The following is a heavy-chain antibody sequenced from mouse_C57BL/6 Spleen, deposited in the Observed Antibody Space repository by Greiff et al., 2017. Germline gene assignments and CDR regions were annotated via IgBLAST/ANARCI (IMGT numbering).Heavy chain of an antibody. V-gene: IGHV1-80*01. CDR2: IYPGDGDT. Sequence: VKLVESGAELVKPGASVKISCKASGYAFSSYWMNWVKQRPGKGLEWIGQIYPGDGDTNYNGKFKGKATLTADKSSSTAYMQLSSLTSEDSAVYFCAREGGYDPYAMDYWGQGTSVTVSS. CDR1: GYAFSSYW. D-gene: IGHD2-2*01. CDR3: AREGGYDPYAMDY. J-gene: IGHJ4*01.